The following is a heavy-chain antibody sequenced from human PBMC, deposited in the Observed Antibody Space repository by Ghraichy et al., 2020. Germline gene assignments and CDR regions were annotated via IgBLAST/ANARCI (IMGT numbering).Heavy chain of an antibody. V-gene: IGHV3-30*18. CDR1: GFTFSSYG. J-gene: IGHJ6*02. D-gene: IGHD6-19*01. Sequence: GSLNISCAASGFTFSSYGMHWVRQAPGKGLEWVAVISYDGSNKYYADSVKGRFTISRDNSKNTLYLQMNSLRAEDTAVYYCAKDLGAVAGFGVDVWGQGTTVTVSS. CDR3: AKDLGAVAGFGVDV. CDR2: ISYDGSNK.